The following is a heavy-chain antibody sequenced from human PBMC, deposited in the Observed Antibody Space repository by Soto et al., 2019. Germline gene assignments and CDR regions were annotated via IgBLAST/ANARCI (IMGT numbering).Heavy chain of an antibody. V-gene: IGHV4-34*01. CDR2: INHSGST. CDR3: ARTSRFDS. CDR1: GVSFSGYY. J-gene: IGHJ4*02. D-gene: IGHD6-6*01. Sequence: PSETLSLTCAVYGVSFSGYYWSWIRQPPGKGLEWIGEINHSGSTNYNPSLKSRVTISVDTSKNQFSLKLSSVTAADTAVYYCARTSRFDSWGQGTLLTVSS.